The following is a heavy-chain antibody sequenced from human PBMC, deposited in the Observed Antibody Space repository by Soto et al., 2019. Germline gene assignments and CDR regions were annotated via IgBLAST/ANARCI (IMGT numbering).Heavy chain of an antibody. D-gene: IGHD1-26*01. V-gene: IGHV3-74*01. J-gene: IGHJ4*02. CDR3: VRDDIGLGIDY. CDR1: GFTFSSYW. Sequence: EVQLVESGGGLVQPGGSLRLSCAASGFTFSSYWMHWVRQVPGKGLVWVSHIDSDGSSTTYADSVKGRFTISRDNGKNTLSLQMNSMRVEDTAVYSCVRDDIGLGIDYWVLRTLVTDTS. CDR2: IDSDGSST.